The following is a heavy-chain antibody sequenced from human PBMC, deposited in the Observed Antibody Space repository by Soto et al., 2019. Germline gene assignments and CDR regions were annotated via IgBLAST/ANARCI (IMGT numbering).Heavy chain of an antibody. CDR2: ISGYNGNT. V-gene: IGHV1-18*01. CDR3: AREGGLACGDTEPFDY. CDR1: GYTFTSYG. J-gene: IGHJ4*02. D-gene: IGHD4-17*01. Sequence: QVQLVQSGAEVKKPGASVKVSCKASGYTFTSYGISWVRQAPGQGLEWMGWISGYNGNTNYAQKLQGRVTMTTDTSKSTAYMELRSLRSDDTAVYDWAREGGLACGDTEPFDYWGQGTLVTVSS.